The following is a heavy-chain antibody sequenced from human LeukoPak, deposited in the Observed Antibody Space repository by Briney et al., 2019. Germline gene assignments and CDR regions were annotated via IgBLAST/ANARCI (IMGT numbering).Heavy chain of an antibody. CDR3: ARDRLTSGSYFFDY. J-gene: IGHJ4*02. CDR2: ISGRSSTI. Sequence: GSLRLSCATSAFTFSDYSMNWVRQAPGKGLEWISYISGRSSTIYYADSVRGRFTISRDNAKNSMYLQMNSLRAEDTAVYYCARDRLTSGSYFFDYWGQGTLVTVSS. V-gene: IGHV3-48*01. CDR1: AFTFSDYS. D-gene: IGHD1-26*01.